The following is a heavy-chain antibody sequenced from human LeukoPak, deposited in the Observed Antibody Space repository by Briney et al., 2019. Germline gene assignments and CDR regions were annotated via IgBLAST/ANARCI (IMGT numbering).Heavy chain of an antibody. CDR2: IKQDGSEK. CDR3: AREVYSSGWSSFDY. Sequence: GGSLRLSCVASGFTFSNYWMTWVRQAPGKGLEWVANIKQDGSEKHFVDSVRGRLTISRDNAKNTLYLQMNSLRAEDTAVYYCAREVYSSGWSSFDYWGQGTLVTVSS. CDR1: GFTFSNYW. D-gene: IGHD6-19*01. V-gene: IGHV3-7*01. J-gene: IGHJ4*02.